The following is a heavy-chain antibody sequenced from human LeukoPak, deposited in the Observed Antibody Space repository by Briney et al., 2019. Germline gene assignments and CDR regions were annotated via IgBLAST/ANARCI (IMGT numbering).Heavy chain of an antibody. J-gene: IGHJ4*02. D-gene: IGHD6-19*01. CDR3: ARSASFSGWYYFDY. CDR2: IYPGDADN. Sequence: GGSLKISWKGSGSHFTSYWIGGVRQMPGKGREGRGIIYPGDADNRKSPSCQGEVTISADKSISTAYLQWSSLKASDTAMYYCARSASFSGWYYFDYWGQGTLVTVSS. V-gene: IGHV5-51*01. CDR1: GSHFTSYW.